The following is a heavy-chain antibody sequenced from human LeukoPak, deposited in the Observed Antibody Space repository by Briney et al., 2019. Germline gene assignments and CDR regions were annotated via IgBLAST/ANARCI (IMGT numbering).Heavy chain of an antibody. J-gene: IGHJ6*03. D-gene: IGHD2-2*02. CDR3: AREVGGPAAISRDYYYYYMDV. V-gene: IGHV1-69*13. CDR2: IIPIFGTA. CDR1: GGTFSSYA. Sequence: SVKASCKASGGTFSSYAISWVRQAPGQGLEWMGGIIPIFGTANYAQKFQGRVTITADESTSTAYMELSSLRSEDTAVYYCAREVGGPAAISRDYYYYYMDVWGKRTTVTVSS.